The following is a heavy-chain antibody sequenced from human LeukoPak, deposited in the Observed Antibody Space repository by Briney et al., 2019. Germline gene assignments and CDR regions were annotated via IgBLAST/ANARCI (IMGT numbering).Heavy chain of an antibody. V-gene: IGHV3-64*01. D-gene: IGHD3-22*01. CDR3: ARDYYYDSSGNYNAFDI. J-gene: IGHJ3*02. CDR1: GFTFSSYP. CDR2: ISRNGGST. Sequence: GGSLRLSCAASGFTFSSYPMHWVRQAPGKGLEYVSSISRNGGSTYYANSVKGRFTISRDNSKNTLYLQMGSLRAEDMAVYYCARDYYYDSSGNYNAFDIWGQGTMVTGSS.